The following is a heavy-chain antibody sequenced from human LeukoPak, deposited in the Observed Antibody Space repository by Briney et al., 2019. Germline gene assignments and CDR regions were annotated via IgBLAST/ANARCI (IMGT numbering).Heavy chain of an antibody. CDR3: AREAGLAVAFDY. CDR1: GFTFSSYA. V-gene: IGHV3-30-3*01. CDR2: ISYDGSNK. J-gene: IGHJ4*02. D-gene: IGHD6-19*01. Sequence: GRSLRLSCAASGFTFSSYAMHWVRQAPGKGLEWVAVISYDGSNKYYADSVKGRFTISRDNSKNTLYLQMNSLRAEDTAVYYCAREAGLAVAFDYWGQGTLVTVSS.